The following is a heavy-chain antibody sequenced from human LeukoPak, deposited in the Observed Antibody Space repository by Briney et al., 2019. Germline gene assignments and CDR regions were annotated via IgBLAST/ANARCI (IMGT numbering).Heavy chain of an antibody. D-gene: IGHD1-26*01. J-gene: IGHJ3*02. V-gene: IGHV4-59*01. Sequence: PSETLSLTCTVSGGSISSYYWSWIRQPPGKGLEWIGYISYSGSTNYNASLKSRVTISVDTSKNQFSPKLSSVTAADTAVYYCARVDSGSYSAFDIWGQGTMVTVSS. CDR1: GGSISSYY. CDR3: ARVDSGSYSAFDI. CDR2: ISYSGST.